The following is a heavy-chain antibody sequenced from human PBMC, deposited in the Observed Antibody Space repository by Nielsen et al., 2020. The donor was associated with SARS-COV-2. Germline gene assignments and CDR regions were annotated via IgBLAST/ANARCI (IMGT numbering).Heavy chain of an antibody. D-gene: IGHD1-26*01. J-gene: IGHJ3*02. CDR2: IWYDGSNK. CDR1: GFTFSSYG. V-gene: IGHV3-33*01. CDR3: ARGRWELLLDAFDI. Sequence: GESLKISCAASGFTFSSYGMHWVRQAPGKGLEWVAVIWYDGSNKYYADSVKGRFTISRDNSKNTLYLQMNSLRAEDTAVYYCARGRWELLLDAFDIWGQGTMVTVSS.